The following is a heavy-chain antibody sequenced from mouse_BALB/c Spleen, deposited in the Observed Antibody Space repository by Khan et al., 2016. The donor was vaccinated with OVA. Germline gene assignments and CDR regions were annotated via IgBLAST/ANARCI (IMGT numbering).Heavy chain of an antibody. D-gene: IGHD2-3*01. CDR2: IWAGGST. V-gene: IGHV2-9*02. CDR1: GFSLTNYG. J-gene: IGHJ4*01. Sequence: QVQLKQSGPGLVAPSQSLSITCTVSGFSLTNYGVNWVRQPPGKGLEWLGVIWAGGSTHYNSALMSRLRISKDNSKSQVFLKMNSLQTDDTAMYYCARFYDPDDAMDYWGQGTSVTVSS. CDR3: ARFYDPDDAMDY.